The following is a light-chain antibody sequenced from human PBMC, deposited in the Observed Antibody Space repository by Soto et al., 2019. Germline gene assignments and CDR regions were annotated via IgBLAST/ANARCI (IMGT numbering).Light chain of an antibody. Sequence: EIVLTQSPGTLSLSPGERATLSCRASQSVSSNNLAWYQQRPGQAPRVVIYGASTSATGIPERFSGSGSGTDFTLTISRLEPEDFAVYYGQQYGRSPFTFGPGTKVDIK. V-gene: IGKV3-20*01. CDR2: GAS. CDR1: QSVSSNN. CDR3: QQYGRSPFT. J-gene: IGKJ3*01.